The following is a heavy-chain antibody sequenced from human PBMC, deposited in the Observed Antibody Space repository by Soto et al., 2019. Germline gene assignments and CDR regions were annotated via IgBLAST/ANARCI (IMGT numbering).Heavy chain of an antibody. CDR3: VKVSRAAPRYSTFTH. CDR2: ISWDSGSI. Sequence: EVQLVESGGGLVQPGRSLRLSCVASGFSFDDFAMHWVRQVPGKGPEWVSGISWDSGSIGYADSVKGRFAISRDNAKNSVFWQMNSLRDEDTAVYYCVKVSRAAPRYSTFTHWGQGALVTVSS. D-gene: IGHD3-16*01. J-gene: IGHJ4*02. V-gene: IGHV3-9*01. CDR1: GFSFDDFA.